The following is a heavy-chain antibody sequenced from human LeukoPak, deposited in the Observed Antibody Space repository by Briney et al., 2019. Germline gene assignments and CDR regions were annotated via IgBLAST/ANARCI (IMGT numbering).Heavy chain of an antibody. V-gene: IGHV4-39*01. CDR1: GGSIRSRSYY. CDR2: IYYSGST. CDR3: ARHGISGGKFAEDDY. J-gene: IGHJ4*02. Sequence: PSEILSLTCTVSGGSIRSRSYYWGWIRQPPGKGLEWIGTIYYSGSTYYNPSLKSRVTISVDTSKNQFSLGLSSVTAADTALYYCARHGISGGKFAEDDYWGQGTLVTVSS. D-gene: IGHD1-26*01.